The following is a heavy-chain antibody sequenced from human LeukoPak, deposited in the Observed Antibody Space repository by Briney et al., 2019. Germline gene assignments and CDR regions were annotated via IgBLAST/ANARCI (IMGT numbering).Heavy chain of an antibody. CDR3: ARLRRSTYHYYYYYMDV. CDR2: INHSGST. CDR1: GRSFSGYY. Sequence: SETLSLTCAVYGRSFSGYYWSWIRQPPGKGLEWIGEINHSGSTNYNPSLKSRVTISVDTSKNQFSLKLSSVTAADTAVYYCARLRRSTYHYYYYYMDVWGKGTTVTVSS. V-gene: IGHV4-34*01. J-gene: IGHJ6*03. D-gene: IGHD2-2*01.